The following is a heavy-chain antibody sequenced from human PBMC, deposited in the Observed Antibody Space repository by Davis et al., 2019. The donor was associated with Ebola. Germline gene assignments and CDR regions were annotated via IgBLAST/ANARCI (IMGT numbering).Heavy chain of an antibody. J-gene: IGHJ2*01. Sequence: PGGSLRLSCAASGFTFSDHWMSWVRQVPGKGMEWVANINQDGSEKYYVDPVKGRFTISRDDPKKSLYLQMNSLRAEDTALYYCARKGSYWYFDLWGRGTLVTVSS. CDR1: GFTFSDHW. V-gene: IGHV3-7*03. CDR2: INQDGSEK. CDR3: ARKGSYWYFDL.